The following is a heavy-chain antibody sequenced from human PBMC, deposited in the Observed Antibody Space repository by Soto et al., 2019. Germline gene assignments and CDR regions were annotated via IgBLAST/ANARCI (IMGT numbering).Heavy chain of an antibody. CDR1: GYTFTSYG. Sequence: ASVKVSCKASGYTFTSYGISWVRQAPGQGLEWMGWISAYNGNTNYAQKLQGRVTMTTDTSTSTAYMELRSLRSDDTAVYYCARGSSSHYDFWSGYYPDHSFDYWGQGTLVTVPQ. D-gene: IGHD3-3*01. CDR3: ARGSSSHYDFWSGYYPDHSFDY. CDR2: ISAYNGNT. V-gene: IGHV1-18*01. J-gene: IGHJ4*02.